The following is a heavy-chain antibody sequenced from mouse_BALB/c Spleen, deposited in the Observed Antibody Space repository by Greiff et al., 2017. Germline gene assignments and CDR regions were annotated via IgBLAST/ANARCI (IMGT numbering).Heavy chain of an antibody. J-gene: IGHJ2*01. CDR3: KGDGYYLDY. Sequence: VQLQQSGAELVRSGASVKLSCTASGFTINDYYMHWVKQRPEQGLEWIGWIDPENGDTEYAPKFQGKATMTADTSSNTAYLQLSSLTSEDTAVYYCKGDGYYLDYWGQGTTLTVSS. CDR2: IDPENGDT. V-gene: IGHV14-4*02. CDR1: GFTINDYY. D-gene: IGHD2-3*01.